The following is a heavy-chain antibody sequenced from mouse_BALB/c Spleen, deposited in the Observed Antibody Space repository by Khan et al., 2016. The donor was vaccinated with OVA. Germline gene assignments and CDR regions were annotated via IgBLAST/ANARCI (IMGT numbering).Heavy chain of an antibody. V-gene: IGHV1S136*01. D-gene: IGHD4-1*01. CDR1: GYTFTNYV. CDR3: AREASSWDFSFPY. J-gene: IGHJ3*01. CDR2: INPDNAGT. Sequence: VQLQQPGPELVEPGASVKMSCKASGYTFTNYVIHWVKQKPGQGLEWIDYINPDNAGTRYNEKFKGKATLTSDISSTSAYMELLSLTSEDSAVYYCAREASSWDFSFPYWGQGTLVTVSA.